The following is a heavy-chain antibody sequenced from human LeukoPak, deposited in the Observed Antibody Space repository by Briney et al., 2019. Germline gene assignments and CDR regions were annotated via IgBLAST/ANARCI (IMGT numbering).Heavy chain of an antibody. CDR3: ARQKRSYYGSGSHTEEFDY. CDR1: GGSISSYY. V-gene: IGHV4-59*08. Sequence: SETLSLTCTVSGGSISSYYWSWIRQPPGKGLEWIGYIYYSGSTNYNPSLKSRVTISVDTSKSQFSLKLSSVTAADTAVYYCARQKRSYYGSGSHTEEFDYWGQGTLVTVSS. J-gene: IGHJ4*02. D-gene: IGHD3-10*01. CDR2: IYYSGST.